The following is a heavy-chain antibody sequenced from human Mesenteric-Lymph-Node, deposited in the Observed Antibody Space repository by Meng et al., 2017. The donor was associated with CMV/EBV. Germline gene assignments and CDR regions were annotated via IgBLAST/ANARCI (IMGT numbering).Heavy chain of an antibody. Sequence: SVKVSCKASGYTFTSYDINWVRQATGQGRVWMGGIIPIFGTANYAQKFQGRVTITTDESTSTAYMELSSLRSEDTAVYYCARRAVIAHYYYYYGMDVWGQGTTVTVSS. CDR2: IIPIFGTA. CDR1: GYTFTSYD. V-gene: IGHV1-69*05. D-gene: IGHD2-21*01. J-gene: IGHJ6*02. CDR3: ARRAVIAHYYYYYGMDV.